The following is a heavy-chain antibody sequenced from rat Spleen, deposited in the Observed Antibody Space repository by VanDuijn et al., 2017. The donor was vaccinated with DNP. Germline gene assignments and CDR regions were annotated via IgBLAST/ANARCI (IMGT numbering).Heavy chain of an antibody. CDR1: GYSITSGFI. CDR3: TRMDPYGYKGDY. Sequence: EVQLQESGPGLVKPSQSLSLTCSVTGYSITSGFIWTWIRKFPGNKLEWMGYINSAGSTNYNPSLKSRISITRYTSKNQFFLQVNSVTTEDTATYYCTRMDPYGYKGDYWGQGVVVTVSA. D-gene: IGHD1-4*01. CDR2: INSAGST. V-gene: IGHV3-3*01. J-gene: IGHJ2*01.